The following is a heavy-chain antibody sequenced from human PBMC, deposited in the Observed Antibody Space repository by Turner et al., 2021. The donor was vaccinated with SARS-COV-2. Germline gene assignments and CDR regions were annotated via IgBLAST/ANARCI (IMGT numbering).Heavy chain of an antibody. Sequence: QVQLVQSGAEGKKPGSSGKFSCKASGATFRSYAISWVRQHPGQGLEWMGGVIPIVGTANYAQKFKGRVTITADKSTSTAYMELSSLRSEDTAVYYCASSIVGATPLDYWGQGTLVTVSS. J-gene: IGHJ4*02. CDR1: GATFRSYA. CDR2: VIPIVGTA. D-gene: IGHD1-26*01. V-gene: IGHV1-69*06. CDR3: ASSIVGATPLDY.